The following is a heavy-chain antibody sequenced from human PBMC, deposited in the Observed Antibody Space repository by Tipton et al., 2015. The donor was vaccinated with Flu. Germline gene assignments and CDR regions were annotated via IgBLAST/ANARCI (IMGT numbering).Heavy chain of an antibody. D-gene: IGHD2-2*01. CDR1: GGPIGSYY. J-gene: IGHJ4*02. CDR2: IYNSEYT. Sequence: TLSLTCTVSGGPIGSYYWNWVRQPPGKGLEWIGYIYNSEYTKYNPSLKSRVTISVDTSKKQFSLQLRSVTAADTAVYYCARDPSLGMPDYLDFWGQGTLVTAPS. CDR3: ARDPSLGMPDYLDF. V-gene: IGHV4-59*12.